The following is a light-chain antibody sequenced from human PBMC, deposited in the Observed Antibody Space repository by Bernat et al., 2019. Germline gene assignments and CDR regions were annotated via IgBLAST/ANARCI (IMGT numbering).Light chain of an antibody. Sequence: QSALTQPPSASGSPGQSVTISCTGTSSDVGGYNYVSWYQQHPGKAPKLMIYEVSKRLSGVPDRFSGSKSGNTASLTVSGLQAEDEADYYCSSYASSNRRVFGGGTKLTVL. CDR1: SSDVGGYNY. V-gene: IGLV2-8*01. CDR2: EVS. CDR3: SSYASSNRRV. J-gene: IGLJ3*02.